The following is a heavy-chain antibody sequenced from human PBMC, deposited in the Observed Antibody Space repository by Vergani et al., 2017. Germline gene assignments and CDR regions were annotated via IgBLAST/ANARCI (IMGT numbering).Heavy chain of an antibody. V-gene: IGHV2-70*04. J-gene: IGHJ4*02. Sequence: QVTLKESGPALVKPTQTLTLTCTLSGFSLSTSGMRASWIRQPPGKALEWLARIEWDDDKFYSTSLKTRLTISKDTSKNQVVLTMTNMDPVDTATYYCALYYRSWSYSAIYWGQETLVTVSS. CDR2: IEWDDDK. CDR1: GFSLSTSGMR. D-gene: IGHD1-26*01. CDR3: ALYYRSWSYSAIY.